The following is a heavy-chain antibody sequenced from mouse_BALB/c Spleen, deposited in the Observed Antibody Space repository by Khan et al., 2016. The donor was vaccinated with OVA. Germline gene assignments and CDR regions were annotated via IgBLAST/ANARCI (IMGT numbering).Heavy chain of an antibody. CDR1: GFTFTSYY. J-gene: IGHJ3*01. V-gene: IGHV1S81*02. CDR3: TSSCYGCFAY. D-gene: IGHD2-9*01. Sequence: QVQLQQSGAELVKPGASVKLSCKASGFTFTSYYMYWVKQRPGQGLEWIGEFNPSNGDTNFNEKFKSKATLTVERSSSTADMQLSSLTSEDSAVYSCTSSCYGCFAYWCHGTLVTVSA. CDR2: FNPSNGDT.